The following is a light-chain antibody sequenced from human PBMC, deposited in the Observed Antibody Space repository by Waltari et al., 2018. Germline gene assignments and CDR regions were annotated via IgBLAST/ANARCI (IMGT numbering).Light chain of an antibody. V-gene: IGLV3-19*01. CDR3: SSRNGGASRVV. Sequence: SSELTQDPAVSVALGQTIRITCQGDTLRTSYASWYQVKPGQAPLLVMYGKDKRPSGIPDRSAGSSSGTTSSLTITGAQAEDEADYYCSSRNGGASRVVFAGGTKVTVL. CDR1: TLRTSY. J-gene: IGLJ2*01. CDR2: GKD.